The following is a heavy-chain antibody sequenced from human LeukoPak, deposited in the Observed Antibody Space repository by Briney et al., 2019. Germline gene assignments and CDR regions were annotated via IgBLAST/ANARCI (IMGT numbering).Heavy chain of an antibody. CDR3: ARTNLYVVTAVNDAFDI. D-gene: IGHD5-18*01. Sequence: GGSLRLSCATSGFTFSSYGMHWVRQAPGKGLEWVAVIWYDGSDEYYADSVKGRFTISRDNSKNTLYLQMNSLTAEDTAVYYCARTNLYVVTAVNDAFDIWGQGTMVTVSS. CDR2: IWYDGSDE. V-gene: IGHV3-33*01. CDR1: GFTFSSYG. J-gene: IGHJ3*02.